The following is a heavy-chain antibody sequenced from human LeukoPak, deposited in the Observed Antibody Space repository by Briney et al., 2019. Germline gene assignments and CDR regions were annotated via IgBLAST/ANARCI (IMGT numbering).Heavy chain of an antibody. Sequence: GGSLRLSCAASGFTFSSYAMSWVRQAPGKGLEWVSAISGSGGSTYYADSVKGRFTISRDNSKNTLYLQMNSLRAEDTAVYYFAREGYDILTGYYEFDYWGQGTLVTVSS. CDR2: ISGSGGST. CDR3: AREGYDILTGYYEFDY. V-gene: IGHV3-23*01. CDR1: GFTFSSYA. J-gene: IGHJ4*02. D-gene: IGHD3-9*01.